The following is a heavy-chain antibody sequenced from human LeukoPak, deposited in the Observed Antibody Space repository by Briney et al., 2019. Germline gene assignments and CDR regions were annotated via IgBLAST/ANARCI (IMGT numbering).Heavy chain of an antibody. V-gene: IGHV4-59*01. CDR3: ARALSRGYVSPNWFDP. Sequence: PSETLSLTRTVSGGSISSYYWSWIRQPPGRGLEWIGYIYYSGSTNYNPSLKSRVTISVDTSKNQFSLKLSSVIAADTAVYYCARALSRGYVSPNWFDPWGQGTLVTVSS. D-gene: IGHD5-12*01. CDR2: IYYSGST. CDR1: GGSISSYY. J-gene: IGHJ5*02.